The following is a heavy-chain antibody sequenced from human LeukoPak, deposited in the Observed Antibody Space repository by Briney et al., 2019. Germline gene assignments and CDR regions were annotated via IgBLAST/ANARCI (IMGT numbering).Heavy chain of an antibody. CDR2: LSWDGDNI. CDR3: LRARNYFGGNDSYYFDY. V-gene: IGHV3-9*01. CDR1: GFKFNDYA. J-gene: IGHJ4*02. Sequence: GGSLKLSCVASGFKFNDYAMHWVRQVPGRGLQWVSGLSWDGDNIIYADSVRGRFTISRDNGKNSLYLQMNSLRPEDTAIYYCLRARNYFGGNDSYYFDYWGQGTLVTVSS. D-gene: IGHD3-10*01.